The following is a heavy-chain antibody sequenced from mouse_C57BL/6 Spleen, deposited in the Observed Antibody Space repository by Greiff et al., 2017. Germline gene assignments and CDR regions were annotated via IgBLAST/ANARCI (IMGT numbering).Heavy chain of an antibody. CDR3: ARYGYAMDY. Sequence: QVQLQQPGAELVKPGASVKMSCKASGYTFTSYWLTWVKQRPGQGLEWIGDIYPGSGSTNYNAKFKSKATLTVDTSSSTAYMQLSSLTSEDSAVYYCARYGYAMDYWGQGTSVTVSS. V-gene: IGHV1-55*01. CDR2: IYPGSGST. CDR1: GYTFTSYW. J-gene: IGHJ4*01. D-gene: IGHD1-1*02.